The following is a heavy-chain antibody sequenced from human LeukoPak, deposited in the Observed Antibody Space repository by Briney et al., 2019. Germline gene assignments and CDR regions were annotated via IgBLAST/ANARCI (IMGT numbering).Heavy chain of an antibody. V-gene: IGHV3-23*01. CDR3: VVYLPEYITK. Sequence: GGSLRLSCAASGFTFSNEAMTWVRQAPGKGLEWVSGISGSGGIIYYADSVKGRFTISRDNSKNTLYLQMNTLRAEDTAIYYCVVYLPEYITKWGQGTLVTVSS. CDR1: GFTFSNEA. J-gene: IGHJ1*01. CDR2: ISGSGGII. D-gene: IGHD1-14*01.